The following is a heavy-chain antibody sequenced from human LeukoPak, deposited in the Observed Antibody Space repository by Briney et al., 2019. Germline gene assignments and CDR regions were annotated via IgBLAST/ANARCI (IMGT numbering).Heavy chain of an antibody. J-gene: IGHJ5*02. CDR1: GGSISSYY. Sequence: PSETLSLTCTVSGGSISSYYWSWIRQPAGKGLEWIGRIYNSGSANYTPSLKSRVTMSVDTSKNQFSLKLSSVTAADTAVYYCARDLYCSSTSCYTLENWFDPWGQGTLVTVSS. CDR2: IYNSGSA. D-gene: IGHD2-2*02. V-gene: IGHV4-4*07. CDR3: ARDLYCSSTSCYTLENWFDP.